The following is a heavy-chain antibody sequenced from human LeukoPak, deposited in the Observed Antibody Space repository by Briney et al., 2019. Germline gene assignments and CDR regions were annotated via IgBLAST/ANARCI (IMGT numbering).Heavy chain of an antibody. CDR3: ASAVAVRWFDP. V-gene: IGHV4-59*08. CDR1: GGSTCSYF. D-gene: IGHD6-19*01. Sequence: SETLSLTCTVSGGSTCSYFSSWIWQPPGKGLEWIGYIYYSGSTNYNPSLKSRVTISVDTSKNQFSLKLSSVTAADTAVYYCASAVAVRWFDPWAQGTLVTVSS. J-gene: IGHJ5*02. CDR2: IYYSGST.